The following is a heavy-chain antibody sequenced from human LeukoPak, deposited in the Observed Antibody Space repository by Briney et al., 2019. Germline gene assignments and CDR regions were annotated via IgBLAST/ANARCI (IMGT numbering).Heavy chain of an antibody. CDR3: ARDSSPEGFDY. D-gene: IGHD6-13*01. J-gene: IGHJ4*02. Sequence: GASVKVSCKASGGTFSRYTISWVRQAPGQGLEWMGRIIPILGIANYAQKFQGRVTITADKSTSTAYMELSSLRSEDTAVYYCARDSSPEGFDYWGQGTLVTVSS. V-gene: IGHV1-69*04. CDR2: IIPILGIA. CDR1: GGTFSRYT.